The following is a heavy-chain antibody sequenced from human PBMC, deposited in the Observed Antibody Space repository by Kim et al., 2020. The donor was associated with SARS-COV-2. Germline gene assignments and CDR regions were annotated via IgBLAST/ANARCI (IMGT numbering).Heavy chain of an antibody. CDR3: ARDIVVVPAARGGTYRYGMDV. J-gene: IGHJ6*02. V-gene: IGHV4-30-4*01. Sequence: SETLSLTCTVSGGSISSGDYYWSWIRQPPGKGLEWIGYIYYSGSTYYNPSLKSRVTISVDTSKNQFSLKLSSVTAADTAVYYCARDIVVVPAARGGTYRYGMDVWGQGTTVTVSS. CDR1: GGSISSGDYY. D-gene: IGHD2-2*01. CDR2: IYYSGST.